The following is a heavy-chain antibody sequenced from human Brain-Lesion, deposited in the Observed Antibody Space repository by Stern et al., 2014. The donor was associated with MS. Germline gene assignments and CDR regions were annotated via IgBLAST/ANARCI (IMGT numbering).Heavy chain of an antibody. Sequence: MQLVQSGGGLIQPGGSLRLSCAASGFSVSTNFMSWVRQAPGKGLERVSLMYSRGGTNYADSVKGRFTISRDSSKNTLYLQMSDLRAEDTAVYYCARKTDTAVGGDYWGPGTLVTVSS. CDR1: GFSVSTNF. D-gene: IGHD5-18*01. CDR3: ARKTDTAVGGDY. J-gene: IGHJ4*02. CDR2: MYSRGGT. V-gene: IGHV3-53*01.